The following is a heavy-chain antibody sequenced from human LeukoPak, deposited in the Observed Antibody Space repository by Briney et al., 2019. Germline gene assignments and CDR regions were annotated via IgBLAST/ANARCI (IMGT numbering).Heavy chain of an antibody. J-gene: IGHJ4*02. V-gene: IGHV1-18*01. CDR2: ISAYNSNT. Sequence: GASVTVSCKASGYTFTSYGISWVRQAPGQGLEWMGWISAYNSNTNYAQKLPGRATLATATYTRPAYMELRSLRSDDTAVYYCARDTYYDFWSGYYTRGEDNIFDYWGQGTLVTVSS. CDR1: GYTFTSYG. D-gene: IGHD3-3*01. CDR3: ARDTYYDFWSGYYTRGEDNIFDY.